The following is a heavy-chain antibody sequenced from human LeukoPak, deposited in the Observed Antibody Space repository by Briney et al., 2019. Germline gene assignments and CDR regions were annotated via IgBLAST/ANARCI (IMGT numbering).Heavy chain of an antibody. CDR2: IKKDGNEK. V-gene: IGHV3-7*01. Sequence: LPGGSLRLSCAASGFTFSSYWMSWVRQAPGKGLEWVANIKKDGNEKYYVDSVKGRFTISRDNAKESVFLQMNSLRAEDTAVYYCVREQLVERADAFDIWGQGTMVTVSS. CDR1: GFTFSSYW. J-gene: IGHJ3*02. D-gene: IGHD1-1*01. CDR3: VREQLVERADAFDI.